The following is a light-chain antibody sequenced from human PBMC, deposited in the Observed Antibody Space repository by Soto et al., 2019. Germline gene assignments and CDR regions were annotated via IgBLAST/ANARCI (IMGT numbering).Light chain of an antibody. CDR3: QQYGSSPIT. J-gene: IGKJ5*01. CDR2: DAS. V-gene: IGKV3-15*01. Sequence: EIVMTQSPAPLSVSPGERATLSCRASQSVSSNLAWYQQKPGQAPRLLIYDASTRATVIPARFSGSGSGTDFTLTISRLEPEDFAVYYCQQYGSSPITFGQGTRLEI. CDR1: QSVSSN.